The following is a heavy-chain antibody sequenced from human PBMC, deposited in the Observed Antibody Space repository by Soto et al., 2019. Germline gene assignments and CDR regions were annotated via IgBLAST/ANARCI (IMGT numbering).Heavy chain of an antibody. CDR3: ARETTMVRGVISYYYGIDV. D-gene: IGHD3-10*01. J-gene: IGHJ6*02. V-gene: IGHV3-33*01. CDR2: IWYDGSNK. Sequence: QVQLVESGGGVVQPGRSLRLSCAASGFTFSSYGMHWVRQAPGKGLEWVAVIWYDGSNKYYADSVKGRFTISRDNSKNTLYLQMNSLRAEDTAVYYCARETTMVRGVISYYYGIDVWGQGTTVTVSS. CDR1: GFTFSSYG.